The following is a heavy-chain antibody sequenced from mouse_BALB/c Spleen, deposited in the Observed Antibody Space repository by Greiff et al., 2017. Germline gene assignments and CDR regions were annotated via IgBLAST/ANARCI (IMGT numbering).Heavy chain of an antibody. J-gene: IGHJ2*01. CDR2: ISSGGSYT. CDR3: TRDDGYYFDY. V-gene: IGHV5-6-4*01. Sequence: EVQRVESGGGLVKPGGSLKLSCAASGFTFSSYTMSWVRQTPEKRLEWVATISSGGSYTYYPDIVKGRFTISRDNAKNTLYLQMSSLKSEDTAMYYFTRDDGYYFDYWGQGTTLTVSS. CDR1: GFTFSSYT. D-gene: IGHD2-3*01.